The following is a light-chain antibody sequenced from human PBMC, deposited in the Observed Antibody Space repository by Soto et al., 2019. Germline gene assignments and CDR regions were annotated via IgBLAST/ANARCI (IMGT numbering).Light chain of an antibody. CDR2: LGS. Sequence: DIVVTQTPLSLPVTPGEPASISCRSSHSLLHSNGYNYLDWYLQKPGQSPQLLIYLGSNRASGVPDRFSGSGSGTDFTLKISRVEAEDVGVYYCMQALQTPITFAQGTRLEI. CDR3: MQALQTPIT. CDR1: HSLLHSNGYNY. V-gene: IGKV2-28*01. J-gene: IGKJ5*01.